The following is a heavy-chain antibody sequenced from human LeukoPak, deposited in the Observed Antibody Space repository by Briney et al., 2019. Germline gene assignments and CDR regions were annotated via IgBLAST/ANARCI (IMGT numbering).Heavy chain of an antibody. CDR3: TRAVYYSSGKKFDDYNYYMDV. CDR2: VDQSGSP. V-gene: IGHV4-34*01. CDR1: GGSFGGYF. Sequence: SETLSLTCAVSGGSFGGYFWTWVRQPPGKGLEWIGEVDQSGSPKYYPSLKSRVTLSVDTSKNQFSLKMASVTAADTALYYCTRAVYYSSGKKFDDYNYYMDVWGKGTTVTVS. J-gene: IGHJ6*03. D-gene: IGHD3-22*01.